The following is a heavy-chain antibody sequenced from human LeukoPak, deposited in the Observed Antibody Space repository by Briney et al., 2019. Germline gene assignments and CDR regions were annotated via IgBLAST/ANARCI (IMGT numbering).Heavy chain of an antibody. D-gene: IGHD3-16*02. J-gene: IGHJ4*02. Sequence: TGGSLRLSCAASGFTFSSYAMSWVRQAPGKGLEWAAAISGSGGSTYNADSVKGRFTISRDNSKNTLYLQMNSLRAEDTAVYYCAKGTSRGYDYVWGTYRFYYFFDYWGQGTLVTVSS. CDR1: GFTFSSYA. CDR2: ISGSGGST. CDR3: AKGTSRGYDYVWGTYRFYYFFDY. V-gene: IGHV3-23*01.